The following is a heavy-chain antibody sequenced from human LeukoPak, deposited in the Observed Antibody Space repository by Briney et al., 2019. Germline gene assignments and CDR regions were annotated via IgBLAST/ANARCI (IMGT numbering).Heavy chain of an antibody. D-gene: IGHD4-23*01. V-gene: IGHV1-8*03. CDR3: ARAMTTVEKIPCY. CDR2: MNPNSGNT. J-gene: IGHJ4*02. Sequence: ASVKVSCKASGYTFTSYDINWVRQATGQGLEWMGWMNPNSGNTGYAQKFQGRVTITRNTSISTAYMELSSLRSEDTAVYYCARAMTTVEKIPCYWGQGTLVTVSS. CDR1: GYTFTSYD.